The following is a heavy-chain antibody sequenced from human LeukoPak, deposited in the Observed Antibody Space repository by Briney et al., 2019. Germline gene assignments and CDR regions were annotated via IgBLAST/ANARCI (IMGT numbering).Heavy chain of an antibody. Sequence: RTSETLSLTCTVSGGSISSSSYYWSWIRQPPGKGLEWIGEINHSGSINYNPSLKSRVTISVDTSKNQFSLKLSSVTAADTAVYYCARAVDTAMVTGYFDYWGQGTLVTVSS. J-gene: IGHJ4*02. D-gene: IGHD5-18*01. CDR2: INHSGSI. CDR3: ARAVDTAMVTGYFDY. V-gene: IGHV4-39*07. CDR1: GGSISSSSYY.